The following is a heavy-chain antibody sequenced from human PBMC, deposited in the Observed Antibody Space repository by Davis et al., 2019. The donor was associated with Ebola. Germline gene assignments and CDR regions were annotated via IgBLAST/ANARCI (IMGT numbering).Heavy chain of an antibody. CDR1: GYTFTSYG. D-gene: IGHD6-13*01. CDR3: ARVGSSSWYGDFDY. V-gene: IGHV1-18*01. Sequence: AASVKVSCKASGYTFTSYGISWVRQAPGQGLEWMGWISAYNGNTNYAQKLQGRVTMTTDTSTSTAYMELSSLRSEDTAVYYCARVGSSSWYGDFDYWGQGTLVTVSS. J-gene: IGHJ4*02. CDR2: ISAYNGNT.